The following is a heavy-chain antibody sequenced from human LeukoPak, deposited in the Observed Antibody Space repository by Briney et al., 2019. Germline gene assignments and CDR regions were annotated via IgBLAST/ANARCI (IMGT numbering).Heavy chain of an antibody. CDR1: GYTFTNYG. D-gene: IGHD1-26*01. V-gene: IGHV1-46*01. CDR3: AREYSGSYLGMGY. CDR2: IYPSGGST. Sequence: ASVKVSCKASGYTFTNYGISWVRQAPGQGLEWMGIIYPSGGSTSYAQTFQGRVTMTRDTSTSTVYMELRSLRYDDTAVYYCAREYSGSYLGMGYWGQGTLVTVSS. J-gene: IGHJ4*02.